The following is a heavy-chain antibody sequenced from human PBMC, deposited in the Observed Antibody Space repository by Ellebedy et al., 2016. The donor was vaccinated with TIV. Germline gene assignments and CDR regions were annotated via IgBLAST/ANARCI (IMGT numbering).Heavy chain of an antibody. Sequence: MPSETLSLTCTVSGGFISSSHYYWGWIRQPPGKGLEWIGSVYYSATTYYNSSLKRRVTVSIDRSKNQFSLKLRSVTAADTAVYHCARDLGGRYDYWGQGNLVTVSS. CDR3: ARDLGGRYDY. J-gene: IGHJ4*02. V-gene: IGHV4-39*07. D-gene: IGHD1-26*01. CDR1: GGFISSSHYY. CDR2: VYYSATT.